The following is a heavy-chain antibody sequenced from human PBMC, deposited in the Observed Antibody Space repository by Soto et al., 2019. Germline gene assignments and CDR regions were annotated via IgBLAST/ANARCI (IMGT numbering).Heavy chain of an antibody. CDR2: IYYSGST. CDR3: ARESSGWDPNELKSYYYYGMDV. D-gene: IGHD6-19*01. Sequence: SETLSLTCTVSGGSISSGGYYWSWIRQHPGKGLEWIGYIYYSGSTYYNPSLKSRVTISVDTSKNQFSLKLSSVTAADTAVYYCARESSGWDPNELKSYYYYGMDVWGQGTTVTVSS. V-gene: IGHV4-31*03. CDR1: GGSISSGGYY. J-gene: IGHJ6*02.